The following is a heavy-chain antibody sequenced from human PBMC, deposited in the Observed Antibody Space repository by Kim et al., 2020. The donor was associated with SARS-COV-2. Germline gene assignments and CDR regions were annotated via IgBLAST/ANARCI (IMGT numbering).Heavy chain of an antibody. CDR3: AKVRAREGEIYSRPYYYYDMDV. Sequence: GGSLRLSCAASGFSFVGYAMTWVRQAPGKGLEWVSGLSGTGSSTYYAGSVEGRFTVSRDKSKNTVYLQMNSLRAEDTAVYFCAKVRAREGEIYSRPYYYYDMDVWGQGTTVTVSS. D-gene: IGHD3-16*01. J-gene: IGHJ6*02. V-gene: IGHV3-23*01. CDR2: LSGTGSST. CDR1: GFSFVGYA.